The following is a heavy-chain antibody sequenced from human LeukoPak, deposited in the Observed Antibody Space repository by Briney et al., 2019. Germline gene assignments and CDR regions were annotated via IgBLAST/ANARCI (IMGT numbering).Heavy chain of an antibody. J-gene: IGHJ4*02. CDR1: GFTFSSYG. D-gene: IGHD3-10*01. CDR2: ISYDGSNK. CDR3: ARVPSFLVRGVYLFDY. V-gene: IGHV3-30*03. Sequence: GGSLRLSCAASGFTFSSYGMHWVRQAPGKGLEWVAVISYDGSNKYYADSVKGRFTISRDNAKNSLYLQMNSLRAEDTAVYYCARVPSFLVRGVYLFDYWGQGTLVTVSS.